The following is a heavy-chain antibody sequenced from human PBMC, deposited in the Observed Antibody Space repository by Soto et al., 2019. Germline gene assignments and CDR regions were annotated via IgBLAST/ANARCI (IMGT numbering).Heavy chain of an antibody. V-gene: IGHV3-15*07. J-gene: IGHJ4*02. D-gene: IGHD6-13*01. CDR3: TFSSSWNRGFDY. Sequence: GGSLRLSCAASGFTFSNAWMNWVRQAPGKGLEWVGRIKSKTDGGTTDYAAPVKGRFTISRDDSKNTLYLQMNSLKTEDTAVYYCTFSSSWNRGFDYWGQGTLVTLSS. CDR1: GFTFSNAW. CDR2: IKSKTDGGTT.